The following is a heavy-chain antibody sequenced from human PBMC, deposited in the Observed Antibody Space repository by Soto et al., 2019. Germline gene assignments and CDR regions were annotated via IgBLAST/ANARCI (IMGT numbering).Heavy chain of an antibody. D-gene: IGHD3-16*01. CDR1: GFAFSGSA. J-gene: IGHJ5*02. CDR3: TRDLFSYDYSGILSFDP. CDR2: IRSKGHNYAT. V-gene: IGHV3-73*01. Sequence: GGSLRLSCAASGFAFSGSAMYWVRQASGKGPEWVGRIRSKGHNYATEYAASVKGRFTISRDDSKNTAYLQMNSLQTEDTAVYYCTRDLFSYDYSGILSFDPWGQGTLVTVSS.